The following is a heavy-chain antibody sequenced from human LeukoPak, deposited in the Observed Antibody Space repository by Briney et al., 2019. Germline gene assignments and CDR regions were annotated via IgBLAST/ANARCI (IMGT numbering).Heavy chain of an antibody. J-gene: IGHJ4*02. Sequence: GGSLRLSCAASGFTFTSFGMHWVRQAPGKGLEWVAFIRNDGDVIYYAESVKGRFTISRDNSKNTVYLQMNSLKPEDTAVYYCASSNEFYYDTSTYVDYWGQGTLVTVSS. D-gene: IGHD3-22*01. CDR1: GFTFTSFG. CDR2: IRNDGDVI. V-gene: IGHV3-30*02. CDR3: ASSNEFYYDTSTYVDY.